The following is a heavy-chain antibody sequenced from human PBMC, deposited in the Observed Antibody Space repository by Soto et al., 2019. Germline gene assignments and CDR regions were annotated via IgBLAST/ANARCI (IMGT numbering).Heavy chain of an antibody. CDR1: GGSFSGYY. V-gene: IGHV4-34*01. J-gene: IGHJ6*02. CDR2: INHSGST. Sequence: KPSETLSLTCAVYGGSFSGYYWSWIRQPPGKGLEWIGEINHSGSTNYNPSLKSRVTISVDTSKNQFSLKLSSVTAADTAVYYCARARGAAAGRRSEVFGYYYYGMDVWGQGTTVTVSS. D-gene: IGHD6-13*01. CDR3: ARARGAAAGRRSEVFGYYYYGMDV.